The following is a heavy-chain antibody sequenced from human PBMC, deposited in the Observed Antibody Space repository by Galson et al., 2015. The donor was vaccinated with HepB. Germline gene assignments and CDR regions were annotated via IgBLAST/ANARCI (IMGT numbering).Heavy chain of an antibody. V-gene: IGHV2-70*11. Sequence: PALVKPTQTLTLTCTFSGFSLSTSGMCVSWIRQPPGKALEWLARIDWDDGKYYRTSLKTRLTISKDTSKNQAVLKMTNIDPVDTATYYCARIASWSNSYFDYWGQGTLVTVSS. J-gene: IGHJ4*02. CDR1: GFSLSTSGMC. CDR3: ARIASWSNSYFDY. CDR2: IDWDDGK. D-gene: IGHD3-3*01.